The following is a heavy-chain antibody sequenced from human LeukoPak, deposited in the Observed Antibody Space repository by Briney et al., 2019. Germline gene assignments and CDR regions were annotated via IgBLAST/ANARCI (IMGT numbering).Heavy chain of an antibody. D-gene: IGHD1-26*01. V-gene: IGHV1-18*01. CDR2: ISTYNDKT. CDR3: ARVRGSYSY. Sequence: ASVKVSCKTSGYTFTSYGISWVRQAPGQGLEWMGWISTYNDKTNYAQKLQGRVTMTTDTSTSTAYMELRSLRSGDTAVYYCARVRGSYSYWGQGTRVTVSS. CDR1: GYTFTSYG. J-gene: IGHJ4*02.